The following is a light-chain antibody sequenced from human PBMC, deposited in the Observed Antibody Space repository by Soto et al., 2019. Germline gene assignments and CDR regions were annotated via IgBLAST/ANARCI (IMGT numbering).Light chain of an antibody. J-gene: IGKJ1*01. CDR1: QSVSSN. CDR3: QQYGSSPTT. V-gene: IGKV3-20*01. CDR2: GAS. Sequence: EIVLTQSPATLAVSPGERATLSCRASQSVSSNLAWYQQKPGQAPRLLIYGASTRATGIPARFSGSGSGTEFTLTISRLEPEDFAVYHCQQYGSSPTTFGQGTKVDI.